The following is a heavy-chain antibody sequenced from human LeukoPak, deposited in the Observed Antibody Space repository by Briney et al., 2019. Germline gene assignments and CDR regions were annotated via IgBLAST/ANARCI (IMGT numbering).Heavy chain of an antibody. Sequence: GGSLRLSCAASGFTFSSYDMHWVRQATGKGLEWVSAIGTAGDTYYPGSVKGRFTIPRENAKNSLYLQMNSLRAGDTAVYYCARGYYYGSGSPLDYWGQGTLVTVSS. CDR3: ARGYYYGSGSPLDY. D-gene: IGHD3-10*01. CDR2: IGTAGDT. CDR1: GFTFSSYD. V-gene: IGHV3-13*01. J-gene: IGHJ4*02.